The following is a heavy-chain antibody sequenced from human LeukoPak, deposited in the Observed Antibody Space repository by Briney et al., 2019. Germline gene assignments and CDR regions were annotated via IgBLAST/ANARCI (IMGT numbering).Heavy chain of an antibody. Sequence: SETLSLTCAVYGGSFSGYYWSWIRQPPGKGLEWIGEINYSGSTNYNPSLKSRVTISVDTSKNQFSLKLSSVTAADTAVYYCARGFPPYDYVWGSYRLYYFDYWGQGTLVTVSS. CDR3: ARGFPPYDYVWGSYRLYYFDY. D-gene: IGHD3-16*02. CDR1: GGSFSGYY. V-gene: IGHV4-34*01. J-gene: IGHJ4*02. CDR2: INYSGST.